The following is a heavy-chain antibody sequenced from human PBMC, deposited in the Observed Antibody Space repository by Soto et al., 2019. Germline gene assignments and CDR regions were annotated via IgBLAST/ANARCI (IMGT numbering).Heavy chain of an antibody. CDR2: ISYDGSNK. Sequence: QVQLVESGGGVVQPGRSLRLSCAASGFTFSSYAMHWVRQAPGKGLEWVAVISYDGSNKYYADSVKGPFTISRDKSKNTLYLQMNSLRAEDTAVYYCARDDSSCVVGDVWGQGTTVTVSS. V-gene: IGHV3-30-3*01. D-gene: IGHD6-13*01. CDR3: ARDDSSCVVGDV. CDR1: GFTFSSYA. J-gene: IGHJ6*02.